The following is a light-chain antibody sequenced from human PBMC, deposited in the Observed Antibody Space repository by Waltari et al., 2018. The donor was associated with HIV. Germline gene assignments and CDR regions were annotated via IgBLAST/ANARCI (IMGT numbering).Light chain of an antibody. J-gene: IGLJ2*01. CDR3: SSYTTSSSTLP. V-gene: IGLV2-14*01. CDR1: SSDVGGYNY. Sequence: QSALTQPASVSGSPGQSITISCTGTSSDVGGYNYVSWYQQHPGKARKLMIYEVSNRPSCGTNRVSGSKSGNTASLTMSGLQAEDEADYYCSSYTTSSSTLPFGGGTKLTVL. CDR2: EVS.